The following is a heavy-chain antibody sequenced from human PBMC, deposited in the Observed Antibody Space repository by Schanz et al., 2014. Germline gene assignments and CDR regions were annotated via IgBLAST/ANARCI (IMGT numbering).Heavy chain of an antibody. CDR1: GFNFSNYV. Sequence: EVHLLESGGGLVPPGGSLRLSCAASGFNFSNYVMSWVRQAPGKGLEWVSTIGTSGGTNYAESVKGRFTISRDNSKNTLYLQMNSLRAEDTAVYYCARKVVATIGGYYDNWGQGTLVIVSS. J-gene: IGHJ4*02. V-gene: IGHV3-23*01. CDR3: ARKVVATIGGYYDN. D-gene: IGHD5-12*01. CDR2: IGTSGGT.